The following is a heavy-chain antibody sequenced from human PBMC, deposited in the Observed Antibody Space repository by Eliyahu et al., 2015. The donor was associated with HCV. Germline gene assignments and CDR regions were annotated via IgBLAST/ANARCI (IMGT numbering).Heavy chain of an antibody. J-gene: IGHJ4*02. CDR3: ARHGGIRNPYVWGSAIRQYYFDY. D-gene: IGHD3-16*01. Sequence: QLQLQESGPGLVKPSETLSLTCTVSGGSISNSDYYWGWIRQPPGKGLEWIGSIYYGGTTYYNPSLKSRLTISVDTSKNQFSLKLTSVTAADTAVYFCARHGGIRNPYVWGSAIRQYYFDYWGQGTLVTVSS. CDR1: GGSISNSDYY. CDR2: IYYGGTT. V-gene: IGHV4-39*01.